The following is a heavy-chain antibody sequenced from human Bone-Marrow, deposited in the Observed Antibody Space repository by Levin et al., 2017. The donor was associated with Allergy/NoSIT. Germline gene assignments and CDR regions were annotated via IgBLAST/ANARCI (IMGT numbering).Heavy chain of an antibody. J-gene: IGHJ3*02. CDR2: ISSSGSDM. D-gene: IGHD2-8*02. CDR1: GFTFRIYS. CDR3: ARGIIGDVRVAHKEAFDI. Sequence: PGGSLRLSCTVSGFTFRIYSINWVRQAPGKGLEWVSSISSSGSDMYYVDSVKGRFSISRDNAKNSLTLQMNSLRAEDTAVYYCARGIIGDVRVAHKEAFDIWGQGTMVSVSS. V-gene: IGHV3-21*01.